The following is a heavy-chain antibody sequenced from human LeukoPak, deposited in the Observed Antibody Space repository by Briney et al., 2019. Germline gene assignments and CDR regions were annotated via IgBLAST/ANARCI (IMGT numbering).Heavy chain of an antibody. D-gene: IGHD5-12*01. J-gene: IGHJ4*02. CDR1: GYTFSNYC. Sequence: GASVKLSCKASGYTFSNYCMHWVRQAPGQGLEWMGWISAYNGNTNYAQKLQGRVTMTTDTSTSTAYMELRSLRSDDTAVYYCARDDVPPPDIVDTPLGYWGQGTLVTVSS. CDR3: ARDDVPPPDIVDTPLGY. CDR2: ISAYNGNT. V-gene: IGHV1-18*04.